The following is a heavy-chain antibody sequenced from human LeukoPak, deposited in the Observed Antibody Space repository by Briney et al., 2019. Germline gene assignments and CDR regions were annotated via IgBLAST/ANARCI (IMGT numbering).Heavy chain of an antibody. CDR1: GFTFSSYS. D-gene: IGHD1-26*01. J-gene: IGHJ4*02. CDR2: ISSSSSTI. V-gene: IGHV3-48*04. CDR3: ASRTVGAKAS. Sequence: PGGSLRLSCAASGFTFSSYSMNWVRQAPGKGLEWVSYISSSSSTIYYADSVKGRFTISRDNAKNSLYLQMNSLRAEDTAVYYCASRTVGAKASWGQGTLVTVSS.